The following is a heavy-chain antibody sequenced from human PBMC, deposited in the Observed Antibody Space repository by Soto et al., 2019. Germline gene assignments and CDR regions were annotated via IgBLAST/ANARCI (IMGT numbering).Heavy chain of an antibody. J-gene: IGHJ3*02. CDR3: AREGVDKWLRPDAFDI. CDR1: GYTFTSYA. CDR2: INAGNGNT. Sequence: ASVKVSCKASGYTFTSYAMHWVRQAPGQRLEWMGWINAGNGNTKYSQKFQGRVTITRDTSASTAYMELSSLRSEDTAVYYCAREGVDKWLRPDAFDIWGQGTMVTVSS. V-gene: IGHV1-3*01. D-gene: IGHD5-12*01.